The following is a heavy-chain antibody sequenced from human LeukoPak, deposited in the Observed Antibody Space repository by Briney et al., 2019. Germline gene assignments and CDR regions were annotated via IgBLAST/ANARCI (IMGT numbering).Heavy chain of an antibody. D-gene: IGHD1-26*01. J-gene: IGHJ2*01. CDR2: IRYDGSNK. V-gene: IGHV3-30*02. CDR3: AKDLEVGATTWNFDL. CDR1: GFLFSSYG. Sequence: GGSLRLSCAASGFLFSSYGIHWVRQAPGKGLEWVAFIRYDGSNKYYADSVKGRFTISRDNSRNTLYLEMNSLRAEDTAVYYCAKDLEVGATTWNFDLWGRGTPVTVSS.